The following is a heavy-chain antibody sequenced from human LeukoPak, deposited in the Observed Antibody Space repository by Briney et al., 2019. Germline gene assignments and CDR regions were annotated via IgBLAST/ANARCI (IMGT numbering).Heavy chain of an antibody. V-gene: IGHV3-30-3*01. CDR3: ARGHDYGDW. Sequence: GGSLRLSCAASGFTFSSFAMHWVRQAPGKGLEWVAVISYDGSNKYYADSVKGRFTISRDNSKNTLYLQMNSLRAEDTAVYYCARGHDYGDWWGQGTLVTVSS. CDR2: ISYDGSNK. J-gene: IGHJ4*02. CDR1: GFTFSSFA.